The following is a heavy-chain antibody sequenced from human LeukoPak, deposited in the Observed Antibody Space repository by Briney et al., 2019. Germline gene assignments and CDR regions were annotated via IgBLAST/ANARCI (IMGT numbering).Heavy chain of an antibody. CDR1: GFTFSSYS. J-gene: IGHJ4*02. V-gene: IGHV3-48*01. CDR3: ARDPGQAFYNWNVVNFDY. CDR2: ISSSSSTI. Sequence: GGSLRLSCAASGFTFSSYSTNWVRQAPGKGLEWVSYISSSSSTIYYADSVKGRFTISRDNAKNSLYLQMNSLRAEDTAVYYCARDPGQAFYNWNVVNFDYWGQGTLVTVSS. D-gene: IGHD1-20*01.